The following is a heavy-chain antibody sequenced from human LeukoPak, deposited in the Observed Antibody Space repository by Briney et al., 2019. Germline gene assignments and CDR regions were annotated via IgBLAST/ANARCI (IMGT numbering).Heavy chain of an antibody. Sequence: ASVKVSCKASGYTFTSYGVSWVRQAPGQGLEWMGWISTYNGNTNYAQKLQGRVTMTTDTSTSTAYMELRSLRSDDTAVYYRARDSYSSYYFDYWGQGTLVTVSS. CDR3: ARDSYSSYYFDY. D-gene: IGHD2-21*01. CDR2: ISTYNGNT. CDR1: GYTFTSYG. J-gene: IGHJ4*02. V-gene: IGHV1-18*01.